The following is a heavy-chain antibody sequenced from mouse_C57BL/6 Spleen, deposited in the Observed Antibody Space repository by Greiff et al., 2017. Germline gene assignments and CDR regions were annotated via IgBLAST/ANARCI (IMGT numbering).Heavy chain of an antibody. V-gene: IGHV1-26*01. CDR2: INPNNGGT. CDR1: GYTFTDYY. J-gene: IGHJ3*01. CDR3: ARHPSWFAD. Sequence: EVQLQQSGPELVKPGASVKISCKASGYTFTDYYMNWVKQSHGKSLEWIGDINPNNGGTSYNQKFKGKATLTVDKSSSTAYMELRSLTSEDSAVYYCARHPSWFADWGQGTLVTVSA.